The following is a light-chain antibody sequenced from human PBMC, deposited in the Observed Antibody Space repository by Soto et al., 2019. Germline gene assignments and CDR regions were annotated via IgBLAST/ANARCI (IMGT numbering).Light chain of an antibody. V-gene: IGKV3-11*01. CDR2: DAS. J-gene: IGKJ4*01. CDR3: QQRSNWPLLT. CDR1: QSVSRY. Sequence: EIVLTQSPATLSLSPGERATLSCRASQSVSRYLAWYQQKPGQAPRLLIYDASNRATGIPARFSGSGSGPDFTLTISSLEPEDFAVYYCQQRSNWPLLTFGGGTKVEIK.